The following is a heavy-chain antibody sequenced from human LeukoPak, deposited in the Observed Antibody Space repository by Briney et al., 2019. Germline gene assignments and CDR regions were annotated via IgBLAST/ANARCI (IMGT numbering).Heavy chain of an antibody. V-gene: IGHV1-69*02. D-gene: IGHD2-21*02. Sequence: SVKVSCKASGGTFSSYTISWVRQAPGQGLEWMGRIIPILGIANYAQKFQGRVTITADKSTSTAYMELSSLRSEDTAVYYCASGVVVTAIPRKNGGYYYMDVWGKGTTVTVSS. CDR2: IIPILGIA. J-gene: IGHJ6*03. CDR1: GGTFSSYT. CDR3: ASGVVVTAIPRKNGGYYYMDV.